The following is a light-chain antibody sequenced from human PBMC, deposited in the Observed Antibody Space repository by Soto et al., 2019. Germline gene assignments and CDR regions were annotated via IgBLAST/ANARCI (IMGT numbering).Light chain of an antibody. Sequence: EIVMTQSPATLAVAPLERAAVSCMASQSVSSNLAWYQQKPGQAPRLLIYGASTRATGIPARFSGSGSGTEFTLTISSLQSEDFAVYYCQQYNNWPRTFGQGTKVDIK. CDR3: QQYNNWPRT. CDR2: GAS. V-gene: IGKV3-15*01. J-gene: IGKJ1*01. CDR1: QSVSSN.